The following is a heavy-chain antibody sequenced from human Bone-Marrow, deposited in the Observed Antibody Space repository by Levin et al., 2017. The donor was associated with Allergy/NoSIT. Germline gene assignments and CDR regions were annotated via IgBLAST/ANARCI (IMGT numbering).Heavy chain of an antibody. CDR1: GFNFEDSG. V-gene: IGHV3-20*04. CDR3: ARGFHSPGEGYYLDY. J-gene: IGHJ4*03. Sequence: RAGGSLRLSCAASGFNFEDSGMTWVRQVPGKGLEWVSGIKWMGMTTTYADSVRGRFIISRDDAKKSLYLQMNSLGAEDTAVYFCARGFHSPGEGYYLDYWGQGTLVTVSS. CDR2: IKWMGMTT. D-gene: IGHD3-10*01.